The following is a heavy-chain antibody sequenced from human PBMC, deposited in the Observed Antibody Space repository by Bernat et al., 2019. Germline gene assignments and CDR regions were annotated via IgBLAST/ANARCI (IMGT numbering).Heavy chain of an antibody. CDR2: VSDNGNNV. J-gene: IGHJ3*02. D-gene: IGHD3-3*01. CDR3: VNDFWSGLNT. Sequence: EVRLVESGGGLAQPGGSLRLSCAASGFTFSSNGMNWVRQAPGKGLEWVSYVSDNGNNVYYGDSVKGRFTISRDNAKNSLYLQMNSLRDDDTAVYYCVNDFWSGLNTLGQGTMVAVFS. CDR1: GFTFSSNG. V-gene: IGHV3-48*02.